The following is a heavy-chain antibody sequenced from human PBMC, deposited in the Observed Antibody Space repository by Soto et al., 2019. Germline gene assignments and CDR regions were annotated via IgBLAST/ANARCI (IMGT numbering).Heavy chain of an antibody. J-gene: IGHJ6*04. D-gene: IGHD3-9*01. V-gene: IGHV3-23*01. CDR3: AKDLNGILTGYYNVFGMDV. CDR1: GFTFSSYA. Sequence: GGSLRLSCAASGFTFSSYAMSWVRQAPGKGLEWVSAISGSGGSTYYADSVKGRFTMSRDNTKHTPYLQMNSLIAEDTAVYYCAKDLNGILTGYYNVFGMDVWGKGTTVTVSS. CDR2: ISGSGGST.